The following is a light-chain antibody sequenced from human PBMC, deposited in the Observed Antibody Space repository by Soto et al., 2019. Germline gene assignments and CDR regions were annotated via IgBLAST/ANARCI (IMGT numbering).Light chain of an antibody. CDR1: LNVNSY. CDR3: QQRQYWPPIT. J-gene: IGKJ5*01. CDR2: DAS. V-gene: IGKV3-11*01. Sequence: VLTQSPATLSLYPGERATLSCRASLNVNSYLAWYQQKPGQAPRLLIYDASNRAAGIPARFSGSGSGTDFTLTISSLEPEDFAIYYCQQRQYWPPITFGQGTRLEIK.